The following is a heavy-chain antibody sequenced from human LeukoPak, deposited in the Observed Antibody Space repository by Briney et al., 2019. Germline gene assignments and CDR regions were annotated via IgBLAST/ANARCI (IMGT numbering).Heavy chain of an antibody. CDR2: ISSSSSTI. CDR1: GFTFSSYS. V-gene: IGHV3-48*01. CDR3: TRLRSSSPYYYMDV. J-gene: IGHJ6*03. Sequence: GGSLRLSCAASGFTFSSYSMNWVRQAPGKGLEWVSYISSSSSTIYHADSVKGRFTISRDNAKNSLYLQMNSLRAEDTAVYYCTRLRSSSPYYYMDVWGKGTTVTVSS. D-gene: IGHD6-6*01.